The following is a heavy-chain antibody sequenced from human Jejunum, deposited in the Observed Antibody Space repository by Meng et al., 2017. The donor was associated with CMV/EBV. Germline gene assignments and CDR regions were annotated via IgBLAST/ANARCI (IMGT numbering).Heavy chain of an antibody. J-gene: IGHJ4*02. V-gene: IGHV4-4*01. CDR3: GDPPAGY. CDR1: GGSRSGKNW. CDR2: IYHSRAN. Sequence: TLALTCSVSGGSRSGKNWWNGVRQPPGGNLGWIGKIYHSRANNSNPSLKNRVAISIDNSKSQFSLKLTSMTAADTAVYFCGDPPAGYWGQGILVTVSS.